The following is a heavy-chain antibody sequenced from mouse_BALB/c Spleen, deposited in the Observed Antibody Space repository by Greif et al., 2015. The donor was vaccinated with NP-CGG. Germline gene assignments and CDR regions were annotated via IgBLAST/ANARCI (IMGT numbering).Heavy chain of an antibody. J-gene: IGHJ4*01. V-gene: IGHV14-3*02. CDR2: IDPANGNT. CDR3: ESPYYYGSHAMDY. Sequence: VQLQQSGAELVKPGASVKLSCTASGFNIKDTYMHWVKQRPEQGLEWIGRIDPANGNTKYDPKFQGKATITADTSSNTAYLQLSSPTSEDTAVYYCESPYYYGSHAMDYWGQGTSVTVSS. D-gene: IGHD1-1*01. CDR1: GFNIKDTY.